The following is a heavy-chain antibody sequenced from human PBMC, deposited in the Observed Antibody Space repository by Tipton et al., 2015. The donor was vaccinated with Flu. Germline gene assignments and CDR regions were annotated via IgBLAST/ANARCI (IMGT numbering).Heavy chain of an antibody. Sequence: GSLRLSCAASGFTFNNYAMNWVRQAPGKGLEWVSAVSGSGGGPNYADSVKGRFTISRDNSKNTLFLQMNNLRAEDTAVYYCAKEVGYCSTTTCYKPFDYWGQRTLVTVSS. V-gene: IGHV3-23*01. CDR3: AKEVGYCSTTTCYKPFDY. CDR2: VSGSGGGP. CDR1: GFTFNNYA. J-gene: IGHJ4*02. D-gene: IGHD2-2*02.